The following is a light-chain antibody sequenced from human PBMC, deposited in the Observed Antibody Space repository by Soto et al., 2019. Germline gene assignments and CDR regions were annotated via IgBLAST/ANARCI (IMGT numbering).Light chain of an antibody. V-gene: IGKV3-20*01. Sequence: EIGLTQSPGTLSLSPGDRATLSCRASQSVSSSYLAWYQQKPGQAPRLLIYGASNRATGIPDRFSGSGSGTDFTLTISRLEPEDFAVYYCQQYGSSGTFGQGTKVDIK. CDR2: GAS. J-gene: IGKJ1*01. CDR3: QQYGSSGT. CDR1: QSVSSSY.